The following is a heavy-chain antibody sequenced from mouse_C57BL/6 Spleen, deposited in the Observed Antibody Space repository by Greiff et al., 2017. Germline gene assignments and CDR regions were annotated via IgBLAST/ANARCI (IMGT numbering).Heavy chain of an antibody. D-gene: IGHD1-1*01. CDR3: ARGRGNIYGSPWFAY. Sequence: EVKLVESEGGLVQPGSSMKLSCTASGFTFSDYYMAWVRQVPEKGLEWVANINYDGSSPYYLDSLKSRFIISRYNAKNILYLQMSSLKSEDTATYYCARGRGNIYGSPWFAYWGQVTLVTVSA. CDR2: INYDGSSP. V-gene: IGHV5-16*01. CDR1: GFTFSDYY. J-gene: IGHJ3*01.